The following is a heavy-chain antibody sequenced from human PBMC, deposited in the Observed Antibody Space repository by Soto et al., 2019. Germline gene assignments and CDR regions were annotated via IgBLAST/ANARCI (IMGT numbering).Heavy chain of an antibody. V-gene: IGHV3-21*01. J-gene: IGHJ6*02. CDR3: ASGLVITGYGMDV. CDR1: GFTFSSYS. Sequence: EVQLVESGGGLVKPGGSLRLSCAASGFTFSSYSMNWVRQAPGKGLEWVSSISSSSSYIYYADSVKGRFTISRDNAKNSLYLQMNSLRAEDTAVYYCASGLVITGYGMDVWGQGTTVTVSS. CDR2: ISSSSSYI. D-gene: IGHD3-9*01.